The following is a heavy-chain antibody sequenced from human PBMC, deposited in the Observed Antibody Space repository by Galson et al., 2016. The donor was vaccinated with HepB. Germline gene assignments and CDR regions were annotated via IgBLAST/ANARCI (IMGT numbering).Heavy chain of an antibody. CDR3: ERGFSGDSPSFDY. CDR1: GFNFSNYG. J-gene: IGHJ4*02. CDR2: IWYDGSDK. Sequence: SLRLSCAASGFNFSNYGMHWVRQAPGKGLEWVAVIWYDGSDKYYGDSVKGQLTISRDNSNNTLYLQMNSLRAEDTAVFHCERGFSGDSPSFDYWGQGTLVTVSS. D-gene: IGHD4-17*01. V-gene: IGHV3-33*01.